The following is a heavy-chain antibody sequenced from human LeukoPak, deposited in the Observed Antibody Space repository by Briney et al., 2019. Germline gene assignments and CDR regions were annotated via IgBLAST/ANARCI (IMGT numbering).Heavy chain of an antibody. Sequence: PGGSLRLSCAASGFIFSSYAMNWVRQAPGKGLEWVSSISGSGGSTYYADSVKGRFTISRDNSRNTVYLQMNSLRAEDTAVYYCAKDYRSAYYYGMDVWGQGTTASVSS. CDR2: ISGSGGST. D-gene: IGHD1-14*01. CDR1: GFIFSSYA. CDR3: AKDYRSAYYYGMDV. V-gene: IGHV3-23*01. J-gene: IGHJ6*02.